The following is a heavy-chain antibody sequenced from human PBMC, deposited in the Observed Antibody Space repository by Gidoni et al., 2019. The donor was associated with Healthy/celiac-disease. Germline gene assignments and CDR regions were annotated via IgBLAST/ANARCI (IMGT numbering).Heavy chain of an antibody. D-gene: IGHD3-10*01. J-gene: IGHJ6*03. CDR2: INHSGST. V-gene: IGHV4-34*01. Sequence: QVQLQQWGAGLLKPSETLSLTCAVYGGSFSGYYWSWIRQPPGKGLEWIGEINHSGSTNYNPSLKSRVTISVDTSKNQFSLKLSSVTAADTAVYYCARGRGRPRWPPYYYMDVWGKGTTVTVSS. CDR3: ARGRGRPRWPPYYYMDV. CDR1: GGSFSGYY.